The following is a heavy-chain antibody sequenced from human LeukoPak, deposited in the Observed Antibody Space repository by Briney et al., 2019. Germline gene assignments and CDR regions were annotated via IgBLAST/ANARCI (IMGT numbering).Heavy chain of an antibody. Sequence: PSETLSLTCTVSGYSMTSGYYWGWIRQPPGKGLEWIGSIYHSGSTYYNPSLKSRVTISVDTAKNQFSLKLSSVTAADTAVYYCARWAGSRPNSIFDYWGQGTLVTVSS. D-gene: IGHD1-26*01. CDR1: GYSMTSGYY. CDR3: ARWAGSRPNSIFDY. CDR2: IYHSGST. J-gene: IGHJ4*02. V-gene: IGHV4-38-2*02.